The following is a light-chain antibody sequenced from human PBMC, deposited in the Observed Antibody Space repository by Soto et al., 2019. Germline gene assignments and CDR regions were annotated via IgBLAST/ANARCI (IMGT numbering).Light chain of an antibody. V-gene: IGLV2-14*03. CDR1: STDVGGYKY. CDR3: SSKTGSSTTLI. Sequence: QSALTQPASVSGSPGQSITISCTGTSTDVGGYKYVSWYQQHTGKAPKLLIYDVNDRPSGVSIRFSGSKSGNAASLTISGLQPEDEDVYYCSSKTGSSTTLIFGGGTKVTVL. J-gene: IGLJ2*01. CDR2: DVN.